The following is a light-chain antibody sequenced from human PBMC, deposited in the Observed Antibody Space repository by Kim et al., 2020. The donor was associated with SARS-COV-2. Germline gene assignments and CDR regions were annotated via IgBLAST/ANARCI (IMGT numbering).Light chain of an antibody. V-gene: IGLV3-1*01. Sequence: VSPGQTARFSCSGDKLGYKYACWYQQKPGPSPVLIIYQDSNRPSGIPERFSGSNSGNTATLTISGTQAMDEADYYCQAWDSSTAVFGGGTQLTVL. CDR1: KLGYKY. CDR3: QAWDSSTAV. J-gene: IGLJ2*01. CDR2: QDS.